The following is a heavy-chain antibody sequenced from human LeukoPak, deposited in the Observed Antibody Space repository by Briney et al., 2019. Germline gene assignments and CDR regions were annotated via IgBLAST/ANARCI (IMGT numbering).Heavy chain of an antibody. CDR1: GGSISSYY. CDR2: IYTSGST. Sequence: SETLSLTCTVSGGSISSYYWSWIRQPAGKGLEWIGRIYTSGSTNYNPSLKSRVTISVDKSKDQFSLKLSSVTAADTAVYYCARDVREYYYDSSDYYHEAFDIWGQGTMVTVSS. CDR3: ARDVREYYYDSSDYYHEAFDI. V-gene: IGHV4-4*07. D-gene: IGHD3-22*01. J-gene: IGHJ3*02.